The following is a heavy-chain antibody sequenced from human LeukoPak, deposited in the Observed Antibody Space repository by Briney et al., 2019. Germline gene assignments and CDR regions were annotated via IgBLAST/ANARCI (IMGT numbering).Heavy chain of an antibody. V-gene: IGHV7-4-1*02. J-gene: IGHJ4*02. CDR2: INTNTGNP. D-gene: IGHD3/OR15-3a*01. CDR1: GYTFTSYA. CDR3: AREGLDATDE. Sequence: GASVKVSCEASGYTFTSYAMNWVRQAHGQGLEWMGWINTNTGNPTYAQGFTGRFVFSLDTSVSAAYLQISSLKAEDTAVYYCAREGLDATDEWGQGTLVTVSS.